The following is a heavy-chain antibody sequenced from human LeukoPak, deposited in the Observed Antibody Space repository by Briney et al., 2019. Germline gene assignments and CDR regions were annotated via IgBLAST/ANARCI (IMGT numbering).Heavy chain of an antibody. D-gene: IGHD5-18*01. CDR2: INSDGSIT. CDR1: GFTFTTYW. V-gene: IGHV3-74*01. CDR3: ARDAVDTANAV. J-gene: IGHJ6*02. Sequence: GGSLRLSCAASGFTFTTYWMHWVRQAPGEGLVWVSHINSDGSITSYADSVKGRFTISRDNAKNTLYLQMNSLRAEDTAVYYCARDAVDTANAVWGQGTTVTVSS.